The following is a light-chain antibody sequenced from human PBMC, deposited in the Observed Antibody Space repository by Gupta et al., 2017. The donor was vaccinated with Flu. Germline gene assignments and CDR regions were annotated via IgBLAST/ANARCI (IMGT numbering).Light chain of an antibody. Sequence: PANLSASIGDRVTITFRASQTVNRWLAWYQQKPGKAPLLLIYMASNLDTGVPSRFSGSGSGTEFTLTVSSLQPDDFATYYCLQYNTHPWTFGQGTMVEI. CDR3: LQYNTHPWT. CDR1: QTVNRW. V-gene: IGKV1-5*03. J-gene: IGKJ1*01. CDR2: MAS.